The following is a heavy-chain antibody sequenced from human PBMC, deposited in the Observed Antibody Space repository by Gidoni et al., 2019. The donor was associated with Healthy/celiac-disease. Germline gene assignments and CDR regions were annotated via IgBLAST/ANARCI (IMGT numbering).Heavy chain of an antibody. Sequence: QVQLQQWGAGLLKPSETLSLTCAVYGGSFSGYYWSWLRQPPGKGLEWIGEINHSGSTNYNPSLKSRVTISVDTSKNQFSLKLSSVTAADTAVYYCARVARNSSSSWSASTFDYWGQGTLVTVSS. CDR1: GGSFSGYY. D-gene: IGHD6-13*01. J-gene: IGHJ4*02. V-gene: IGHV4-34*01. CDR3: ARVARNSSSSWSASTFDY. CDR2: INHSGST.